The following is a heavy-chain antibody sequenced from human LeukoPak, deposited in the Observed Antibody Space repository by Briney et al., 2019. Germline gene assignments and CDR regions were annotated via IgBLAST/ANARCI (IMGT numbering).Heavy chain of an antibody. V-gene: IGHV1-69-2*01. CDR2: FHPPDDEA. CDR1: GYNFIANS. J-gene: IGHJ4*02. Sequence: ATVKISCKTSGYNFIANSIYWVRQASGKGLEWMGRFHPPDDEAKYLERFDGRIAITADTSTDTSYLELKGLTSDDTALYFCAVGRGFAHGRLEEWGQGTLITISS. CDR3: AVGRGFAHGRLEE. D-gene: IGHD5-12*01.